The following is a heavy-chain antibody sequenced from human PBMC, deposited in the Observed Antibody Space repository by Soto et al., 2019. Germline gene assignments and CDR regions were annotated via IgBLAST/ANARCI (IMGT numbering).Heavy chain of an antibody. Sequence: QVQLVQSGAEVKRPGSSVKVSCKASGDTFTFYSINWVRQAPGLGLEWMGRINPILSMSNYAQRFQGRVTMTEDKSTSTAYMELSSLRSEDTAIYYCASSYGSGYRAFDYWGKGALVTVSS. CDR1: GDTFTFYS. CDR3: ASSYGSGYRAFDY. J-gene: IGHJ4*02. D-gene: IGHD3-10*01. CDR2: INPILSMS. V-gene: IGHV1-69*02.